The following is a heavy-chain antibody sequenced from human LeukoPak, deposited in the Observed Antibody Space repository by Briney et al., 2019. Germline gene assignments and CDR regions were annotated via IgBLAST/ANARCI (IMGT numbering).Heavy chain of an antibody. CDR2: ISGSGGST. Sequence: GGSLRLSCAASGFTLSSYAMSWVRQAPGKGLEWVSVISGSGGSTYYADSVKGRFTISKDNSKNTLYVQMNSLRVEDTAVYYCAKGPQVGSGYHPDYWGQGTLVTVSS. V-gene: IGHV3-23*01. CDR1: GFTLSSYA. D-gene: IGHD3-22*01. CDR3: AKGPQVGSGYHPDY. J-gene: IGHJ4*02.